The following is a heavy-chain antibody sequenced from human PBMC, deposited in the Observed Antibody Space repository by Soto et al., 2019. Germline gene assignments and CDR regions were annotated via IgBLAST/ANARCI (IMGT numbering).Heavy chain of an antibody. Sequence: SQTLSLTCVISGDSVSSNSAAWNWIRQSPSRGLEWLGRTYYRSKWYNDYAVSVKSRITINPDTSKNQFSLQLNSVTPEDTAVYYCARDRIAVAGSAGVWFAPWGQGTLVTVSS. D-gene: IGHD6-19*01. J-gene: IGHJ5*02. V-gene: IGHV6-1*01. CDR2: TYYRSKWYN. CDR1: GDSVSSNSAA. CDR3: ARDRIAVAGSAGVWFAP.